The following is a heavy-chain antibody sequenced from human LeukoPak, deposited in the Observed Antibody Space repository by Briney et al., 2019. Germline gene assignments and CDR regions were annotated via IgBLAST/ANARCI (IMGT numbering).Heavy chain of an antibody. D-gene: IGHD6-19*01. Sequence: GGSLRLSCAASGFTFSSYSMHWVRQAPGKGLEWVAIIWYDGSEKYYADSVKGRFTISRDHSKNTVFLQMNSLRDEDTALYYCARDLRATGSSGWYAGYYYGMDVWGQGTTVSVSS. J-gene: IGHJ6*02. CDR1: GFTFSSYS. CDR2: IWYDGSEK. V-gene: IGHV3-33*08. CDR3: ARDLRATGSSGWYAGYYYGMDV.